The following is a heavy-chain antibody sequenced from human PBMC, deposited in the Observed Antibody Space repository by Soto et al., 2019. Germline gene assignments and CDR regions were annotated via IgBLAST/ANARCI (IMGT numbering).Heavy chain of an antibody. V-gene: IGHV1-3*04. D-gene: IGHD3-10*01. CDR3: PGHEGVASVN. CDR2: ISSGNDNT. J-gene: IGHJ4*02. Sequence: ASVNVSCKASGYTFSSYAMHWARQAPGQRLEWMGWISSGNDNTKYSQKFQDRVNITRDTSASTAYMELSSLTFEDTAVYYCPGHEGVASVNWSRGPLVTV. CDR1: GYTFSSYA.